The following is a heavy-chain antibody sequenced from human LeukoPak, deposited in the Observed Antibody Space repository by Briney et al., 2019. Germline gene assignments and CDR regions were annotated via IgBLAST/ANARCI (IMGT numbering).Heavy chain of an antibody. CDR3: AREGFVVVPAAIRAPLNYYYCYGMDV. CDR2: IKQDGSEK. D-gene: IGHD2-2*02. Sequence: GGSLRLSCAASGFTFSSYWMSWVRQAPGKGLEWVANIKQDGSEKYYVDSVKGRFTISRDNAKNSLYLQMNSLRAEDTAVYYCAREGFVVVPAAIRAPLNYYYCYGMDVWGQGTTVTVSS. J-gene: IGHJ6*02. V-gene: IGHV3-7*01. CDR1: GFTFSSYW.